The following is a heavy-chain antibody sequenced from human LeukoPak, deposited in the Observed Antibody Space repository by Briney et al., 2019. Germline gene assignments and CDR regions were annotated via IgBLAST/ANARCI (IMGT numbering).Heavy chain of an antibody. CDR1: SGSISSYY. J-gene: IGHJ6*02. CDR3: ARVSYLLAAAGTSYYYGMDV. V-gene: IGHV4-4*07. Sequence: SETLSLTCTVSSGSISSYYWSWIRQPAGKGLEWIGRIYTSGSTNYNPSLKSRVTMSVDTSKNQFSLKLSSVTAADTAVYYCARVSYLLAAAGTSYYYGMDVWGQGTTVTVSS. D-gene: IGHD6-13*01. CDR2: IYTSGST.